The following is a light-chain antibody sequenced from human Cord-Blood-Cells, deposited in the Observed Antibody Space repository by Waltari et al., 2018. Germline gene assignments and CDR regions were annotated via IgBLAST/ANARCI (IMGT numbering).Light chain of an antibody. V-gene: IGLV2-23*01. CDR3: CSYAGSWV. CDR1: SRDVGRYNL. J-gene: IGLJ3*02. CDR2: EGS. Sequence: QSALTQPASVSGSPAQSTTIPCTGTSRDVGRYNLVPLYQQHPGKAPKLIIYEGSKRPSGVSNRFSGSKSGNTASLTISGLQAEDEADYYCCSYAGSWVFGGGTKLTVL.